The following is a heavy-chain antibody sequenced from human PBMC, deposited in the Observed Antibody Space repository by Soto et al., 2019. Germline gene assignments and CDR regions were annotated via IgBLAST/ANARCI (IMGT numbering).Heavy chain of an antibody. J-gene: IGHJ5*02. D-gene: IGHD3-10*01. V-gene: IGHV4-30-2*01. CDR3: ARAQFYSGSGNYNNLMFDA. Sequence: SETLSLTCAVSGGSIGGVGYSWSWIRQPPGGGLEWIGYMYHSGTFLKIPSLKTRLTMSLDMSKNQFSLTLHSMTAADTAVYYCARAQFYSGSGNYNNLMFDAWGQGIQVTVSS. CDR2: MYHSGTF. CDR1: GGSIGGVGYS.